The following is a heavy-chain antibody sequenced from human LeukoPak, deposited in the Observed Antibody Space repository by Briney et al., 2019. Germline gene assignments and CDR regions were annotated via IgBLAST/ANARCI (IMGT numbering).Heavy chain of an antibody. CDR1: GFTFSSYG. D-gene: IGHD3-3*01. CDR3: AKDARVTIFGVVIMPYYMDV. V-gene: IGHV3-33*06. Sequence: GGSLRLSCAASGFTFSSYGMHWVRQAPGKGLEWVAVIWYDGSNKYYADSVKGRFTISRDNSKNTLYLQMNSLRAEDTAVYYCAKDARVTIFGVVIMPYYMDVWGKGTTVTVSS. CDR2: IWYDGSNK. J-gene: IGHJ6*03.